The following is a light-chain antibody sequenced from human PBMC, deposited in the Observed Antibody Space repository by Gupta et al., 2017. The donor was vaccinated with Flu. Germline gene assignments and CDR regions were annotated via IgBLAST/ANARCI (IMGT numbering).Light chain of an antibody. CDR3: QQHLSYPLT. CDR1: QSINNW. V-gene: IGKV1-5*03. CDR2: KAS. Sequence: DIHMTQSPSTLSASVGDRVTITCRASQSINNWLAWYQQKPGRAPKLLIYKASNVKSGVPSRFSGSESGTEFTLTINSLQPDDFATYYCQQHLSYPLTFGGGTKMQIK. J-gene: IGKJ4*01.